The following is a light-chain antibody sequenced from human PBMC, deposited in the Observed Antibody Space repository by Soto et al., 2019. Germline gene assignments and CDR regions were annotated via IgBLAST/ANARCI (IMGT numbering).Light chain of an antibody. J-gene: IGLJ3*02. CDR2: EAT. Sequence: QSALTQPASVSGSPGQSITISCTGTSSDVGAYDLVSWYQHHPGKVPKLIIYEATKWPSGLSHRFSGSKSGSTASLTISGLQAEDEADYYCCAFAYSRVVFGGGTKLTVL. CDR1: SSDVGAYDL. CDR3: CAFAYSRVV. V-gene: IGLV2-23*01.